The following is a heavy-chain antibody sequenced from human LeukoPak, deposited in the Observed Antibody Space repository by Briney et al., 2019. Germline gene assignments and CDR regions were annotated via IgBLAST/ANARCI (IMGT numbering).Heavy chain of an antibody. J-gene: IGHJ5*02. V-gene: IGHV4-38-2*02. CDR2: IYHSGST. Sequence: PSETLSLTCTVSGYSISSAYYWGWIRQPPGKGLEWIGSIYHSGSTYYNPSLKSRVTISIDTSKNQFSLRLSSVTAADTAVYYCARQYSSNWYDDRGWFDPWGQGTLVIVSS. D-gene: IGHD6-13*01. CDR1: GYSISSAYY. CDR3: ARQYSSNWYDDRGWFDP.